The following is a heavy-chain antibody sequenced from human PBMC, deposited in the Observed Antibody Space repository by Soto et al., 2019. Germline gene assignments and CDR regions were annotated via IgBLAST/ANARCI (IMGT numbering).Heavy chain of an antibody. V-gene: IGHV3-30*18. Sequence: GGSLRLSCAASGFTFSDYGMHWVRQAPGKGLEWVAVTSYDGSNEYFGDSVKGRFTISRDNSKNTLYLQMNSLRAEDTAVYYCAKDESDTAMGTTPEYWGQGTLVTVSS. CDR3: AKDESDTAMGTTPEY. CDR2: TSYDGSNE. J-gene: IGHJ4*02. D-gene: IGHD5-18*01. CDR1: GFTFSDYG.